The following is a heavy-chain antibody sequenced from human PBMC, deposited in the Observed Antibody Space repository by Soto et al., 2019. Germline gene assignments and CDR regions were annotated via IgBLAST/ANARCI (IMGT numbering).Heavy chain of an antibody. D-gene: IGHD6-19*01. CDR2: VSYDGTNE. CDR3: ARDMSMAVPGRGEYYYYYGMDF. CDR1: RFTFNIYG. Sequence: GGSLRLSCAASRFTFNIYGMHWVRQAPGTGLEWVAVVSYDGTNEYYADSVKGRFTISRDNSKSTLYLQMNSLRPEDTAVYYCARDMSMAVPGRGEYYYYYGMDFWGRGTTVTVSS. J-gene: IGHJ6*02. V-gene: IGHV3-30*03.